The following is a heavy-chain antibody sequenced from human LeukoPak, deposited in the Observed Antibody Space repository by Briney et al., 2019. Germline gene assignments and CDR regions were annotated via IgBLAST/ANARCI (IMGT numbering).Heavy chain of an antibody. CDR3: ARLVGATTMIDY. V-gene: IGHV3-23*01. CDR2: TTGSGGST. J-gene: IGHJ4*02. Sequence: PGGSLRLSCAASGFTFSNYAMSWVRQAPGKGLEWVSSTTGSGGSTYYADSVKGRFTISRDNSKNTMYVQMNSLRGEDTAVYYCARLVGATTMIDYWGQGTLVTVSS. D-gene: IGHD1-26*01. CDR1: GFTFSNYA.